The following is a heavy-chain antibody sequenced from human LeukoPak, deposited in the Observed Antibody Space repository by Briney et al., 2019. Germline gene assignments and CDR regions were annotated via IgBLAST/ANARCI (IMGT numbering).Heavy chain of an antibody. CDR1: GFTFSNYA. J-gene: IGHJ3*02. V-gene: IGHV3-23*01. CDR3: ANGIVVVTPGAFDI. Sequence: GGSLRLSCAASGFTFSNYAMNWVRQAPGKGLEWVSAISGSGGSTYYADSVKGRFTISRDNSKNTLYLQMNSLRAEDTAVYYCANGIVVVTPGAFDIWGQGTMVTVSS. D-gene: IGHD3-22*01. CDR2: ISGSGGST.